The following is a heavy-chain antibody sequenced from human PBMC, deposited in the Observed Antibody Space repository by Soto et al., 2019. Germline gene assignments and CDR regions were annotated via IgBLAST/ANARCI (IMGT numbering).Heavy chain of an antibody. CDR1: GGTFSSYA. Sequence: QVQLVQSGAEVKKPGSSVKVSCKASGGTFSSYAISWVRQAPGQGLEWMGGIIPIFGTANYAQKFQGRVTITADESTRTAYMELSSLRSEDTAVYYCARGPLLGDCSGGSCYSELYNWFDPWGQGTLVTVSS. CDR2: IIPIFGTA. D-gene: IGHD2-15*01. J-gene: IGHJ5*02. CDR3: ARGPLLGDCSGGSCYSELYNWFDP. V-gene: IGHV1-69*01.